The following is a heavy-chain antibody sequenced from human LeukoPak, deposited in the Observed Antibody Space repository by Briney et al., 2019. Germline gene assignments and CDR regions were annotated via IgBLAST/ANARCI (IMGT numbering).Heavy chain of an antibody. CDR3: AKVWNDCTNGVCYSSLEY. D-gene: IGHD2-8*01. J-gene: IGHJ4*02. CDR2: ISGSGGST. CDR1: GFTFSSYA. V-gene: IGHV3-23*01. Sequence: GGSLRLSCADSGFTFSSYAMSWVRQAPGKGLEWVSAISGSGGSTYYADSVKGRFTISRDNSKNTLYLQMNSLRAEDTAVYYCAKVWNDCTNGVCYSSLEYWGQGTLVTVSS.